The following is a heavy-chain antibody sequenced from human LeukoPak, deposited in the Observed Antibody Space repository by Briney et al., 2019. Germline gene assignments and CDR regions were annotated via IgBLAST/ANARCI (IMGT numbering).Heavy chain of an antibody. D-gene: IGHD2-2*01. CDR3: ARGSYCSSTSCSVHYGMDV. CDR2: ISSSSSYI. Sequence: NSGGSLRLSCAASGFTFSSYSMNWDRQAPGKGLEWVSSISSSSSYIYYADSVKGRFTISRDNAKNSLYLQMNSLRAEDTAVYYCARGSYCSSTSCSVHYGMDVWGQGTTVTVSS. CDR1: GFTFSSYS. J-gene: IGHJ6*02. V-gene: IGHV3-21*01.